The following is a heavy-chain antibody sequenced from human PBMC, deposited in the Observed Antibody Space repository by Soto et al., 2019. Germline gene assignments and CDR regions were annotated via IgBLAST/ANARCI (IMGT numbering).Heavy chain of an antibody. CDR1: GFTFRKAW. J-gene: IGHJ4*02. CDR2: IKSKTDGGTT. CDR3: IVRYPYYFDY. Sequence: EVQLVESGGGLVKPGGSLRLSCAASGFTFRKAWMNWVRQAPGKGLEWVGRIKSKTDGGTTNYAAPVKGRFTISRDDSKNTLYLQMNSLKPEDTAVYYCIVRYPYYFDYWGQGTLVTVSS. V-gene: IGHV3-15*07. D-gene: IGHD2-21*01.